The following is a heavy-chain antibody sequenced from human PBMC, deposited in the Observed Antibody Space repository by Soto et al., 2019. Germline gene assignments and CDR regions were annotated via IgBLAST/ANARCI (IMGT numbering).Heavy chain of an antibody. D-gene: IGHD1-7*01. J-gene: IGHJ4*02. V-gene: IGHV4-61*01. CDR1: GGSVNIGNYY. CDR2: VYYSGST. CDR3: AREGWNYSLGGHLDY. Sequence: SETLSLTCTVSGGSVNIGNYYWSWIRQPPGKGLEWIGSVYYSGSTKYNPSLKSRVTISVDTSKNQFSLKLSSVTAADTAVYYCAREGWNYSLGGHLDYWGQGTLVTVSS.